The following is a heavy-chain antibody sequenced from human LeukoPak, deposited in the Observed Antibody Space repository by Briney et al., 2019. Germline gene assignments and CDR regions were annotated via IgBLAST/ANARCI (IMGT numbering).Heavy chain of an antibody. CDR2: IYTSGST. V-gene: IGHV4-61*02. Sequence: PSETLSLTRTVSGGSISSGSYYWSWIRQPAGKGLEWIGRIYTSGSTNYNPSLKSRVTISVDTSKNQFSLKLSSVTAADTAVYYCAAGRYYFGYWGQGTLVTVSS. CDR3: AAGRYYFGY. J-gene: IGHJ4*02. CDR1: GGSISSGSYY.